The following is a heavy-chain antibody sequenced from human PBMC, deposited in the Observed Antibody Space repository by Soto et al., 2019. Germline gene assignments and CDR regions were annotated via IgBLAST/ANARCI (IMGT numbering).Heavy chain of an antibody. CDR1: GYTFTSYA. D-gene: IGHD2-15*01. V-gene: IGHV1-3*01. CDR2: INAGNGNT. CDR3: ARTRSGRNYYYYGMDV. J-gene: IGHJ6*02. Sequence: QVQLVQSGAEVKKPGASVKVSCKASGYTFTSYAMHWVRQAPGQRLEWMGWINAGNGNTKYSQKFQGRVTITRDTSESTAYMELSSLRSEDTAVYYCARTRSGRNYYYYGMDVWGQGTTVTVSS.